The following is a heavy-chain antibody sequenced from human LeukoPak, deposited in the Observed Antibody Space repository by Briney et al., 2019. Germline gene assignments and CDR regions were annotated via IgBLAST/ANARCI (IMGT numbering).Heavy chain of an antibody. Sequence: GGSLRLSCAAPGFTFTTYRMGWVRQAPRKGLQWVATIRHDGSEKYYVDSVKGRFTISRDNTKNSLYLEMSSLRAEDTAVYYCARGDPFDYWGQGTLVTVSS. CDR1: GFTFTTYR. CDR2: IRHDGSEK. V-gene: IGHV3-7*03. J-gene: IGHJ4*02. CDR3: ARGDPFDY.